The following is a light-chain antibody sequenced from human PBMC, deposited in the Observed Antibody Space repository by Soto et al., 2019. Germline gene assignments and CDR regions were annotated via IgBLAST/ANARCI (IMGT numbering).Light chain of an antibody. Sequence: EIVLTQSPGTLSLSPGERATLSCRASQSVSSSYLAWYQQKPGQAPRLLIYGASSRATGIPDRFIGSGSGTYFTLTISRLEPEDFAVYYCQQYGSSITFGQGTRLEIK. CDR3: QQYGSSIT. V-gene: IGKV3-20*01. CDR2: GAS. J-gene: IGKJ5*01. CDR1: QSVSSSY.